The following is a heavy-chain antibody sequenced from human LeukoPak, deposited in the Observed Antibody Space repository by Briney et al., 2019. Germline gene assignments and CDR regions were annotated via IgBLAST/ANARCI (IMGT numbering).Heavy chain of an antibody. CDR3: ARDGSGTFHWYHP. Sequence: SETLSLTCAVSTFSLTERAYYWAWSRQPPGKGLEWIATIHHTGTTFYNPSLKGRVTMSVDTSKNQFSLKLFSVSAADTAVYYCARDGSGTFHWYHPWGQGTPVTVSS. J-gene: IGHJ5*02. CDR1: TFSLTERAYY. V-gene: IGHV4-38-2*02. CDR2: IHHTGTT. D-gene: IGHD6-19*01.